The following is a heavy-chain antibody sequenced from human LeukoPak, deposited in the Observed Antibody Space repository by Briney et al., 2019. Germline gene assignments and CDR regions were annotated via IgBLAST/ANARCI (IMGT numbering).Heavy chain of an antibody. CDR2: INHSGST. D-gene: IGHD3-22*01. Sequence: SETLSPTCAVYGGSFSGYYWSWIRQPPGKGLEWIGEINHSGSTNYNPSLKSRVTISVDTSKNQFSLKLSSVTAADTAVYYCASLYYYDSSGYSSSVDYWGQGTLVTVSS. V-gene: IGHV4-34*01. CDR1: GGSFSGYY. CDR3: ASLYYYDSSGYSSSVDY. J-gene: IGHJ4*02.